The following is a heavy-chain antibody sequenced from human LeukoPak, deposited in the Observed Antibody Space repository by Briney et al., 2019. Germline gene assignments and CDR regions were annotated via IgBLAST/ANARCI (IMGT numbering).Heavy chain of an antibody. D-gene: IGHD6-19*01. Sequence: GSLRLFCTAYGFTLSSYGIHWVRQAPRQGLEWGAVIRFDGSNKYYAVSVKGRLTISRDNSKSTLYLQMDSLIAEDTAVYYCAKAVAATGHYYFGMDVWGQGTTVTVSS. CDR1: GFTLSSYG. CDR2: IRFDGSNK. J-gene: IGHJ6*02. CDR3: AKAVAATGHYYFGMDV. V-gene: IGHV3-30*02.